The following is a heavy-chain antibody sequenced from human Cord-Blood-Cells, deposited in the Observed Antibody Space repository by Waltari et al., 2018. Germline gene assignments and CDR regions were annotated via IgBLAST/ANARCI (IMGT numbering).Heavy chain of an antibody. CDR1: GGSISSSNW. J-gene: IGHJ6*02. CDR2: IYQSGGT. V-gene: IGHV4-4*02. CDR3: SGFHRRGQGWVGIGG. Sequence: QVQLQESGPGLVKPSGTLSLTCAVSGGSISSSNWWSWVRQPPGKGLEWIGEIYQSGGTKCHPSPQDRVTLSVGKSKDPVPPEVGLGAAADTAGYYWSGFHRRGQGWVGIGGWGQGTTVPVSS. D-gene: IGHD3-10*01.